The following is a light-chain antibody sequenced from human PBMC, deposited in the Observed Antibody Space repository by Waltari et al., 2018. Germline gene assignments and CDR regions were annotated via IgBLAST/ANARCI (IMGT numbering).Light chain of an antibody. Sequence: EIVMTQSPATLSASPGASVTLSCRASQSVNSRLAWYQQKPGQAPTLLIYGASTRATGIPARFSGSGSATEFTLTISSLQSEDFAVYYCQQYNDWPLTFGQGTKVEIK. V-gene: IGKV3-15*01. CDR1: QSVNSR. CDR2: GAS. CDR3: QQYNDWPLT. J-gene: IGKJ1*01.